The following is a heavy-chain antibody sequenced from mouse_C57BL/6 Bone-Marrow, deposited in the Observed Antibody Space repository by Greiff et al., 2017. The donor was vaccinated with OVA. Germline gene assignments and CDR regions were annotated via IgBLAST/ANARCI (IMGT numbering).Heavy chain of an antibody. CDR3: AREGLHYYAMDY. CDR1: GYSITSGYD. Sequence: VQLQQSGPGMVKPSQSLSLTCTVTGYSITSGYDWHWIRHFPGNKLEWMGYISYSGSTNYNPSLKSRISITHDTSKNHFFLKLNSVTTEDTATYYCAREGLHYYAMDYWGQGTSVTVSS. D-gene: IGHD2-13*01. V-gene: IGHV3-1*01. CDR2: ISYSGST. J-gene: IGHJ4*01.